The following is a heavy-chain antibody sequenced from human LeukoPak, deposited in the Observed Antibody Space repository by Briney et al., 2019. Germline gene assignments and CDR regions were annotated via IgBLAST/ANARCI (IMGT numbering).Heavy chain of an antibody. CDR1: GFTFSSYT. D-gene: IGHD2-15*01. CDR2: INWNGGST. V-gene: IGHV3-20*04. J-gene: IGHJ4*02. Sequence: GGSLRLSCAASGFTFSSYTMSWVRQAPGKGLEWVPGINWNGGSTGYADSVKGRFTISRDNAKNSLYLQMNSLRAEDTALYYCASLGYCSGGSCYARRDYWGQGTLVTVSS. CDR3: ASLGYCSGGSCYARRDY.